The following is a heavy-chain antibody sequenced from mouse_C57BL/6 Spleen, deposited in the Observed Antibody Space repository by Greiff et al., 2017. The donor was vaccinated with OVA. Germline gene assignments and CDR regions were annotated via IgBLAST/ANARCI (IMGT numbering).Heavy chain of an antibody. J-gene: IGHJ3*01. CDR2: IDPTNGTT. Sequence: EVQLQQSVAELVRPGASVKLSCTASGFTITNTYMHWVKQSPEQGLEWIGRIDPTNGTTRYAPKFKGKATITADPSSNTAWLQHSSLTSENTAVYYVAPIEGTRSFAYWGQGTTVTVSA. V-gene: IGHV14-3*01. D-gene: IGHD3-3*01. CDR1: GFTITNTY. CDR3: APIEGTRSFAY.